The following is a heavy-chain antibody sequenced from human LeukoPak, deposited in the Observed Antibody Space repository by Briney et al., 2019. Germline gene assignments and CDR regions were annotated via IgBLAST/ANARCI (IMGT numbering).Heavy chain of an antibody. J-gene: IGHJ4*02. D-gene: IGHD6-19*01. CDR1: GGSISSSSFY. Sequence: SETLSLTCTVSGGSISSSSFYWGWIRQPPGRGLEWIGSIYYSGSTSYNPSLKSRVTISVDTSKNQFSLKLSSVTAADTAVHYCASTTYSSGWYDYWGQGTLVTVSS. CDR3: ASTTYSSGWYDY. V-gene: IGHV4-39*01. CDR2: IYYSGST.